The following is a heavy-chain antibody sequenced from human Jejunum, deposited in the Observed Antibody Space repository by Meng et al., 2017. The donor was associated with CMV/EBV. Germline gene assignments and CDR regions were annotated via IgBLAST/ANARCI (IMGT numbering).Heavy chain of an antibody. D-gene: IGHD2-21*01. CDR1: GFSFSGHW. Sequence: EVLLGGSGGRWVKRGGSLRLSCEAFGFSFSGHWMNWVRQAPGKGPEWVANINQGGNRKYYVDSVKGRFTSSRDNARNSVYLQLDRLRTEDTAVYYCARDPDSIDGVSFDFWGQGTLVTVSS. CDR3: ARDPDSIDGVSFDF. J-gene: IGHJ4*02. CDR2: INQGGNRK. V-gene: IGHV3-7*04.